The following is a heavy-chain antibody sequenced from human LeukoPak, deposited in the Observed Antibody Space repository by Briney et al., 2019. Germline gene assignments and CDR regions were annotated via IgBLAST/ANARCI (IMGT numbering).Heavy chain of an antibody. CDR1: GFTFSSYW. V-gene: IGHV3-74*01. CDR3: ARAGSGYYYY. J-gene: IGHJ4*02. D-gene: IGHD3-22*01. Sequence: GGSLRLSCAASGFTFSSYWMHWVRQAPGKGLAWVSRINSDGSSTTYADSVKGRFTISRDNAKNTLYLQMNSLRAEDTAVYYCARAGSGYYYYWGQGILVTVSS. CDR2: INSDGSST.